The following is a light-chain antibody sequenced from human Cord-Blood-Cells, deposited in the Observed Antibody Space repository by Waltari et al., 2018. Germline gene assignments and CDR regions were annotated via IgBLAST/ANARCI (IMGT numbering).Light chain of an antibody. CDR1: QNICTY. Sequence: DIQMTQSPSSLSASVGDRVTITCRASQNICTYLNWYQQKPGQAPELLIYAASSLQSGIPSRFSGSGSGTDFTLTISSLQPEDSATYYCQQVYSKPWTFGHGTKVDIK. J-gene: IGKJ1*01. V-gene: IGKV1-39*01. CDR2: AAS. CDR3: QQVYSKPWT.